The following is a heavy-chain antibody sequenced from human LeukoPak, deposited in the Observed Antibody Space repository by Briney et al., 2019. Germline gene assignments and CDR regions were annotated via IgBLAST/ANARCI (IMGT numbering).Heavy chain of an antibody. CDR1: GYTFTSYG. Sequence: ASVKVSCKASGYTFTSYGISWVRQAPGQGLEWMGGISAYNGNTNYAQKLQGRVTMTTDTSTSTAYMELRSLRSDDTAVYYCARDIGPIAAAGIDYWGQGTLVTVSS. CDR3: ARDIGPIAAAGIDY. J-gene: IGHJ4*02. D-gene: IGHD6-13*01. CDR2: ISAYNGNT. V-gene: IGHV1-18*01.